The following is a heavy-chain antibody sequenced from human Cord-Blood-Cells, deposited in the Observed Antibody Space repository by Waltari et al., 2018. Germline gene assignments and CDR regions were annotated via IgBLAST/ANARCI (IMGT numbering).Heavy chain of an antibody. J-gene: IGHJ6*03. CDR2: IYYRGGT. Sequence: QVQLQESGPGLVKPSETLSLTCTVSGGSISSYYWSWIRQPPGKGLEWIGYIYYRGGTNYNPSRKRRVTISVDTSKNQFSLKLSSVTAADTAVYYCARAYCGGDCYSYYYYYMDVWGKGTTVTVSS. CDR3: ARAYCGGDCYSYYYYYMDV. D-gene: IGHD2-21*02. CDR1: GGSISSYY. V-gene: IGHV4-59*01.